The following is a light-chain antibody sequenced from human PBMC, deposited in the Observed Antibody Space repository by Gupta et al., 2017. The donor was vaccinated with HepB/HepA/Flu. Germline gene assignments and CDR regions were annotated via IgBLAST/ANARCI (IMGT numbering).Light chain of an antibody. V-gene: IGKV2-30*01. CDR2: KGS. CDR3: MHAKHWPCT. Sequence: DVVMTQSPLSLSVTIGQPASISCRSSQGLVYCDGNNYLNWFQQRPGQSPRRLIYKGSDRDCGVPDRFSGSESGTDFTLKITRVEAEDVGVYYCMHAKHWPCTFGQGTKMDIK. J-gene: IGKJ2*02. CDR1: QGLVYCDGNNY.